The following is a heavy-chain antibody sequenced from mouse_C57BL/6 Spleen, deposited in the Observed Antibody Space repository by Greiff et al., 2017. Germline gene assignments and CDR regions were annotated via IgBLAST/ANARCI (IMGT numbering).Heavy chain of an antibody. D-gene: IGHD1-1*01. J-gene: IGHJ3*01. V-gene: IGHV14-4*01. CDR2: IDPENGDT. CDR1: GFNIKDDY. CDR3: ILYGQAY. Sequence: VQLKQSGAELVRPGASVKLSCTASGFNIKDDYMHWVKQRPEQGLEWIGWIDPENGDTEYASKFQGKATITADTSSNTAYLQLSSLTSEDTAVYYCILYGQAYWGQGTLVTVSA.